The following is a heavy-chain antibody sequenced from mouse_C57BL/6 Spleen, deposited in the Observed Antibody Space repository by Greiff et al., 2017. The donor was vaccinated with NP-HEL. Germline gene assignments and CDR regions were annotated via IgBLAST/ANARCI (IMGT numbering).Heavy chain of an antibody. CDR2: IRNKANGYTT. Sequence: EVQLVESGGGLVQPGGSLSLSCAASGFTFTDYYMSWVRQPPGKALEWLGFIRNKANGYTTEYSASVKGRFTISRDNSQSILYLQMNALRAEDSATYYCARYGGSSFYYAMDYWGQGTSVTVSS. D-gene: IGHD1-1*01. CDR3: ARYGGSSFYYAMDY. V-gene: IGHV7-3*01. CDR1: GFTFTDYY. J-gene: IGHJ4*01.